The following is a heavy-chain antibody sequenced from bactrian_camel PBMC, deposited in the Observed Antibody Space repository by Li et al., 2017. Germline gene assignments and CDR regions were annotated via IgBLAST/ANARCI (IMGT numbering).Heavy chain of an antibody. Sequence: VQLVESGGGLVQPGGSLRLSCEASGFTFSNYGMSWVRQAPGKGLEWVSAIGLVDDKYYTDSVKGRFTITKDYAKRTLFLHMSNLKPEDTAKYYCAADKSPCSRIPIYWVREDQYRYWGQGTQVTVS. J-gene: IGHJ4*01. D-gene: IGHD3*01. CDR3: AADKSPCSRIPIYWVREDQYRY. CDR2: IGLVDDK. V-gene: IGHV3S40*01. CDR1: GFTFSNYG.